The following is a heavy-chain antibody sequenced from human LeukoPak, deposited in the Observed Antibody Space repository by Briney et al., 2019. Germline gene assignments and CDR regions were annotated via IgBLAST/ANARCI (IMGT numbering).Heavy chain of an antibody. CDR3: ARDIAVSGNYFDY. CDR2: INGDGRST. J-gene: IGHJ4*02. D-gene: IGHD6-19*01. CDR1: GFTFSNYW. Sequence: PGGCLRLSCAASGFTFSNYWMHWVRQAPGKGLVWVSRINGDGRSTTYADSVGGRFIISRDNAKNMLYLQVNSLRGEDTALYYCARDIAVSGNYFDYWGQGTLVTVSS. V-gene: IGHV3-74*01.